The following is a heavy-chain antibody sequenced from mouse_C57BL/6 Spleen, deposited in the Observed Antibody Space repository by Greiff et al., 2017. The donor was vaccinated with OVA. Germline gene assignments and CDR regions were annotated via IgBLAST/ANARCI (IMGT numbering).Heavy chain of an antibody. CDR1: GYTFTDHT. CDR2: IYPRDGST. J-gene: IGHJ4*01. CDR3: ERFELLNYYAMDY. Sequence: VQLQQSDAELVKPGASVKISCKASGYTFTDHTIHWMKQRPEQGLEWIGYIYPRDGSTKYNEKFKGKATLTADKSSSTAYMQLNSLTSEDSAVYVCERFELLNYYAMDYWGQGTSVTVSS. V-gene: IGHV1-78*01. D-gene: IGHD2-12*01.